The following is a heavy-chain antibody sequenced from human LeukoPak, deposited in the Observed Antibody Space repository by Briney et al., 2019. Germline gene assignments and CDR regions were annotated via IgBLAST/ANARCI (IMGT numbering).Heavy chain of an antibody. CDR1: GDSVSSYY. CDR2: IYSSGTT. J-gene: IGHJ4*02. V-gene: IGHV4-4*07. CDR3: AREGSSRPFDY. Sequence: SENLSLTCTVSGDSVSSYYWTWIRQPAGKGLEWIGRIYSSGTTHYNPSLKNRVTMSVDTSKNQFTLKLSSVTAADTAVYYCAREGSSRPFDYWGQGTLVTVSS. D-gene: IGHD1-26*01.